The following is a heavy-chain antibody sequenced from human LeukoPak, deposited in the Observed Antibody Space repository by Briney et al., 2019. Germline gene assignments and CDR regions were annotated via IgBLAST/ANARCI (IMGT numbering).Heavy chain of an antibody. CDR2: VYDSGST. J-gene: IGHJ4*02. V-gene: IGHV4-59*08. CDR3: AASIAVPGIFDY. CDR1: GGSISIYY. Sequence: SETLSLTCAVPGGSISIYYWSWIRQPPGKELEWIGYVYDSGSTEYNPSLKSRVTISIDTSKNQFSLNLSSVTAADTAVYYCAASIAVPGIFDYWGQGSLVTVSS. D-gene: IGHD6-19*01.